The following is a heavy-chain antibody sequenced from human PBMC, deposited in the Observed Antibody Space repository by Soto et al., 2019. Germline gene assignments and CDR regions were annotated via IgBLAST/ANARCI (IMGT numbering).Heavy chain of an antibody. Sequence: LRLSCAASGFTFDDYAMHWVRQAPGKGLEWVSGISWNSGSIGYADSVKGRFTISRDNAKNSLYLQMNSLRAEDTALYYCAKDISGSPAHYGMDVWGQGTTVTVSS. J-gene: IGHJ6*02. V-gene: IGHV3-9*01. CDR1: GFTFDDYA. CDR2: ISWNSGSI. D-gene: IGHD1-26*01. CDR3: AKDISGSPAHYGMDV.